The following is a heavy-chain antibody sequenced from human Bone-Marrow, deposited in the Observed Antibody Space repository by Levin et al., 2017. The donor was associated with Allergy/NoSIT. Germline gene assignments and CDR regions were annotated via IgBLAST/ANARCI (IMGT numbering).Heavy chain of an antibody. CDR1: GYTFTGYY. J-gene: IGHJ4*02. CDR3: AKARGMATTHYFDY. CDR2: INSNSGGT. Sequence: ASVKVSCKASGYTFTGYYMHWVRQAPGQGLEWMVWINSNSGGTNYAQKFQGRVTMTRDTSISTAYMELSSLRSDDTAVYYCAKARGMATTHYFDYWGQGTLVTVSS. D-gene: IGHD5-24*01. V-gene: IGHV1-2*02.